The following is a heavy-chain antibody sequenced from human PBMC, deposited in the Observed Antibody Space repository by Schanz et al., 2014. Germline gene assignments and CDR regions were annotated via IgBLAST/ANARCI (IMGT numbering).Heavy chain of an antibody. V-gene: IGHV3-13*01. CDR2: IGYLGDT. CDR1: GFTLSSYA. J-gene: IGHJ4*02. Sequence: VQLVESGGGVVQPGRSLRLSCAAYGFTLSSYAMHWVRQAPGKGLEWVSTIGYLGDTYYPDSVKGRFTVSRDSGQNSLYLQMNSLRAGDTAVYYCARGTDWNLHYWGQGALXTVSS. CDR3: ARGTDWNLHY. D-gene: IGHD1-1*01.